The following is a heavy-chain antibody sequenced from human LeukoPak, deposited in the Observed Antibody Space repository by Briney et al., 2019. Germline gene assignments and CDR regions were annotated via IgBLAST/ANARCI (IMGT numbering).Heavy chain of an antibody. CDR3: ARRFFSPWYSGTYYSRDGFDI. V-gene: IGHV1-46*01. CDR2: INPSGGST. D-gene: IGHD1-26*01. Sequence: ASVKVSCKASGYTFTSYYIHWVRQAPGQGLEWMGLINPSGGSTNYAQKFQGRVTMTRDTSTSTVYMELSSLRSEDTAVYYCARRFFSPWYSGTYYSRDGFDIWGQGTMVTVSS. CDR1: GYTFTSYY. J-gene: IGHJ3*02.